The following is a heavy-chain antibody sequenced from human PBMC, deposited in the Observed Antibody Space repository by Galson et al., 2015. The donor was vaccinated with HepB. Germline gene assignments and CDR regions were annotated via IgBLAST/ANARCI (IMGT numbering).Heavy chain of an antibody. V-gene: IGHV3-9*01. CDR2: ISWNSGSI. D-gene: IGHD1-14*01. Sequence: SLRLSCAASGFTFDDYAMHWVRQAPGKGLEWVSGISWNSGSIGYADSVKGRFTISRDNAKNSLYLQMNSLRAEDTALYYCAKAQPKDDYGMDVWGQGTTVTVSS. CDR3: AKAQPKDDYGMDV. J-gene: IGHJ6*02. CDR1: GFTFDDYA.